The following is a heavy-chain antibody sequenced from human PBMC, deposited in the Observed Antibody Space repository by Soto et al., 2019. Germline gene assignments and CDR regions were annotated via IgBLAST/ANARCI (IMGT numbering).Heavy chain of an antibody. CDR2: IKSKPDGETT. V-gene: IGHV3-15*07. Sequence: QLVESGGGLVKPGGSLALACAGSGFAFTNVWLHLVRQAPGKGLEWVGRIKSKPDGETTDYAAPVKGTFTIPRDDSPNTMYLQMTSQQTEDSGLYYCNTYCDFGSGQAPLWGKGTLVTVSS. J-gene: IGHJ4*02. CDR3: NTYCDFGSGQAPL. D-gene: IGHD3-3*01. CDR1: GFAFTNVW.